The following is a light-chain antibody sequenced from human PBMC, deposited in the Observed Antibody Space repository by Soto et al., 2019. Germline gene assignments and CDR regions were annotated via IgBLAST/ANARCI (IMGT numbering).Light chain of an antibody. CDR1: QTVRNNY. J-gene: IGKJ4*02. Sequence: EVVLTQSPGTLSLSPGERATLSCRASQTVRNNYLAWYQQKPGQAPRLLIYDASSRATGIPDRFSGGGSGADAVLNIRRLEPEDCALYYWQRFRGYRRTCGGGTNVDIK. V-gene: IGKV3-20*01. CDR3: QRFRGYRRT. CDR2: DAS.